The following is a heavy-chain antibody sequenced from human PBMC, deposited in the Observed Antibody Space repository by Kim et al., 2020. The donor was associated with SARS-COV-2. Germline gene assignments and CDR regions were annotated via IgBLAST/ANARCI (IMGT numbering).Heavy chain of an antibody. Sequence: SETLSLTCAVYGGSFSGYYWSWIRQPPGKGLEWIGEINHSGSTNYNPSLKSRVTISVDTSKNQFSLKLSSVTAADTAVYYCARTASTLRYFDPWGQGTL. CDR2: INHSGST. J-gene: IGHJ5*02. CDR1: GGSFSGYY. D-gene: IGHD4-17*01. V-gene: IGHV4-34*01. CDR3: ARTASTLRYFDP.